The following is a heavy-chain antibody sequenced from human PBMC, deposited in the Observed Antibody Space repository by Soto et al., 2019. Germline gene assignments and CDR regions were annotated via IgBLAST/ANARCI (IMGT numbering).Heavy chain of an antibody. J-gene: IGHJ4*02. D-gene: IGHD6-6*01. V-gene: IGHV4-34*01. CDR3: ARVSAARGGDY. CDR1: GWSFSGYY. CDR2: INHSGST. Sequence: XETLSLTCAVDGWSFSGYYWSWIRQPPGKGLEWIGEINHSGSTNYNPSLKSRVTISVDTSKNQFSLKLSSVTAADTAVYYCARVSAARGGDYWGQGTLVTVSS.